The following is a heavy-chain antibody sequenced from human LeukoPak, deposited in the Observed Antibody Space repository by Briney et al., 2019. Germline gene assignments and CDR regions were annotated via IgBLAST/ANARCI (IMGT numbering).Heavy chain of an antibody. J-gene: IGHJ4*02. Sequence: SETLSLTCTVSGDSISDINHYWGWIRQPPGKGLEWIGTIYHIGSTYYSPSLGSRVTMSVDTSKNEFSLNLKSVTAADTAVYYCARAGWIITSGIDYWGQGALVTVSS. CDR2: IYHIGST. CDR1: GDSISDINHY. CDR3: ARAGWIITSGIDY. D-gene: IGHD3-10*01. V-gene: IGHV4-39*07.